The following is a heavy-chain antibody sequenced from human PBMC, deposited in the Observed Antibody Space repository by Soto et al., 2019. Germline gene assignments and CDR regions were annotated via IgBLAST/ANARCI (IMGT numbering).Heavy chain of an antibody. D-gene: IGHD2-15*01. J-gene: IGHJ4*02. CDR3: VRDCSGSD. CDR2: ISSSSFSI. V-gene: IGHV3-48*01. Sequence: GGSLRLSCAASGFTFSDYDMNWVRQAPGKGLEWVSYISSSSFSIYYADSAKGRFTISRDNAKNTLSLQMNSLRAEDTAVYYCVRDCSGSDWGRGTLVTVSS. CDR1: GFTFSDYD.